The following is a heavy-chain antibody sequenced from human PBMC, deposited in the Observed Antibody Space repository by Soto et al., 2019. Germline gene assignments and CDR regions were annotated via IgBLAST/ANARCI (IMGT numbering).Heavy chain of an antibody. CDR2: IDPSDSYT. CDR3: ARHVIAAAQRSGDV. D-gene: IGHD6-13*01. Sequence: GESLKISCKGSGYSFTSYWISWVRQMPGKGLEWMGRIDPSDSYTNYSPSFQGYVTISADKSISTAYLQWSSLKASDTAMYYCARHVIAAAQRSGDVWGQGTTVTVSS. CDR1: GYSFTSYW. V-gene: IGHV5-10-1*01. J-gene: IGHJ6*02.